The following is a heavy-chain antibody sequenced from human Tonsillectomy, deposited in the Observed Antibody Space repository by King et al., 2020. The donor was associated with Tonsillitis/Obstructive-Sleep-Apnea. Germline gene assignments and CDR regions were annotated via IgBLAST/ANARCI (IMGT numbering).Heavy chain of an antibody. CDR3: ARARADFWSGYYEYYFDY. D-gene: IGHD3-3*01. CDR2: FSSSGSTI. Sequence: EVQLVESGGGLVQPGGSLRLSCAASGFTFSSYEMSWVRQAPGKGLEWVSYFSSSGSTIYYADSVKGRFTISRDNAKNSLYLQMNSLRAEDTPVYYCARARADFWSGYYEYYFDYWGQGTLVTVSS. V-gene: IGHV3-48*03. J-gene: IGHJ4*02. CDR1: GFTFSSYE.